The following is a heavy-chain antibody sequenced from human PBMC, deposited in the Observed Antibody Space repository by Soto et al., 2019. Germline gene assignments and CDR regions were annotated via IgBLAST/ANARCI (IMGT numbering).Heavy chain of an antibody. D-gene: IGHD3-10*01. CDR3: ARDDGPSYWYNSFHP. Sequence: AETLRLSXTASGFILSTYGMHWVRMAPENGLEWVAMKSRDGNAQYYVDSVKGRFSVSRDTSKNTLNLHMNSLRSEDTWLYYCARDDGPSYWYNSFHPWGQGTLVTVSS. CDR2: KSRDGNAQ. V-gene: IGHV3-30*03. J-gene: IGHJ5*02. CDR1: GFILSTYG.